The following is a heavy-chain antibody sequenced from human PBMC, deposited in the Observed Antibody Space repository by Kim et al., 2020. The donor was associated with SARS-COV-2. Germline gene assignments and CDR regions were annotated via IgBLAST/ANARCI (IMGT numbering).Heavy chain of an antibody. V-gene: IGHV3-74*03. J-gene: IGHJ4*02. D-gene: IGHD2-2*01. CDR2: VNGDGRIT. CDR3: SRGRYENTLQDY. CDR1: GFTLSNYW. Sequence: GGSLRLSCAASGFTLSNYWMHWVRQAPGKGLVWVSRVNGDGRITTYADSVKGRFTISRDNAKSTLFLQMKSLRPEDTAVYYCSRGRYENTLQDYWRQGT.